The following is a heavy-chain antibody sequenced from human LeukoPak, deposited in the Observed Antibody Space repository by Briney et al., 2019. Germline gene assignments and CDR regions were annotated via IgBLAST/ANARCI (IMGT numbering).Heavy chain of an antibody. J-gene: IGHJ6*03. CDR2: IYTSGST. CDR1: GGSISSGSYY. Sequence: SQTLSLTCTVSGGSISSGSYYWSWIRQPAGKGLEWIGRIYTSGSTNYNPSLKSRVTILVDTSKNQFSLKLSSVTAADTAVYYCARGRITIFGVVISPYMDVWGKGTTVTVSS. D-gene: IGHD3-3*01. V-gene: IGHV4-61*02. CDR3: ARGRITIFGVVISPYMDV.